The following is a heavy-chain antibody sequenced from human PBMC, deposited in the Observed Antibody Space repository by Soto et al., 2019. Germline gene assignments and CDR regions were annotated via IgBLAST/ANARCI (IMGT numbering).Heavy chain of an antibody. J-gene: IGHJ3*02. CDR3: ARAPWRWVLRTTTDAFDI. CDR2: IYYSGST. Sequence: SETLSLTCTVSGGSISSGGYYWSWIRQDPGKGLEWIGYIYYSGSTYYNPSLKSRVTISVDTSKNQFSLKLSSVTAADTAVYYCARAPWRWVLRTTTDAFDIWGQGTMVTVSS. D-gene: IGHD1-26*01. V-gene: IGHV4-31*03. CDR1: GGSISSGGYY.